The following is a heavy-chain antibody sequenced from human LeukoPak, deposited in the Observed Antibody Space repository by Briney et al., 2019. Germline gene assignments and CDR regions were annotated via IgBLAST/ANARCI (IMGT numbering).Heavy chain of an antibody. Sequence: GGSLRLSCAAPGFPFSDFHMNCIRQAPGKGLEWISYIITSGYTKYYADSVKGRFTISRDNAKNSLYLQMNSLRAEDTAVYYCARGHNGYSYWGQGTLVTVSS. CDR3: ARGHNGYSY. V-gene: IGHV3-11*01. CDR1: GFPFSDFH. J-gene: IGHJ4*02. CDR2: IITSGYTK. D-gene: IGHD5-24*01.